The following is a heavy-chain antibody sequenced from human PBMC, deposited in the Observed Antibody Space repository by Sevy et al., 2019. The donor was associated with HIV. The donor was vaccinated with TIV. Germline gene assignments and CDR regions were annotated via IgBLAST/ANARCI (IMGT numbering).Heavy chain of an antibody. CDR1: GGTFSRYG. D-gene: IGHD6-19*01. V-gene: IGHV1-69*13. J-gene: IGHJ4*02. Sequence: ASVKVSCKASGGTFSRYGISWVRQAPGQGLEWMGGIIPILGTVNHAQKFQGGVTITANESTKTAYIELSSVESEDTAVYYCAGGGGNGCYDFAYWGRATLVTVSS. CDR2: IIPILGTV. CDR3: AGGGGNGCYDFAY.